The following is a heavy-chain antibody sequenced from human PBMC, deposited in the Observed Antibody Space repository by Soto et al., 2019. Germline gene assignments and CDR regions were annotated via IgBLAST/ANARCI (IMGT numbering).Heavy chain of an antibody. D-gene: IGHD4-17*01. V-gene: IGHV3-48*02. Sequence: EVQLVESGGGLVQPGGSLRLPCAASGFTFSTYTMNWVRRAQGKGLEWVSYISSASISIYYADSVKGRFTIARDNAKNSLYLQMNSLRDEDTAVYYCARDADGEWGRSNWFDPWGQGTLVTVSS. CDR3: ARDADGEWGRSNWFDP. CDR1: GFTFSTYT. J-gene: IGHJ5*02. CDR2: ISSASISI.